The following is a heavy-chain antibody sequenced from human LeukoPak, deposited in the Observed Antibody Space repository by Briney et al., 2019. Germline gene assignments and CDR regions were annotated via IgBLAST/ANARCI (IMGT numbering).Heavy chain of an antibody. Sequence: GGSLRLSCAASGFTFSSYGMHWVRQAPGKGLEWVAVIPNDRRNNYYADSVKGRFTISRDNSKNTLYLQMNSLRAEDTAVYYCAKDWTIFGVVLTRGQGTLVTVSS. CDR2: IPNDRRNN. V-gene: IGHV3-30*18. J-gene: IGHJ4*02. CDR3: AKDWTIFGVVLT. CDR1: GFTFSSYG. D-gene: IGHD3-3*01.